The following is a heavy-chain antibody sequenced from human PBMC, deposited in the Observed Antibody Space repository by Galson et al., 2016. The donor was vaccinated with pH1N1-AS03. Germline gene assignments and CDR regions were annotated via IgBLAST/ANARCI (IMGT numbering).Heavy chain of an antibody. J-gene: IGHJ6*02. CDR2: INPNNGVT. D-gene: IGHD1-26*01. Sequence: SVKVSCKASGYIFTGFYVHWVRQAPGQGLEWMGWINPNNGVTNYAQKFQAWVNMTGDTSISTAYMELYGLKSDDTAVYYCARDPRGPCSSATCATTYYFGMDVWGQGTTVIVSS. CDR3: ARDPRGPCSSATCATTYYFGMDV. CDR1: GYIFTGFY. V-gene: IGHV1-2*04.